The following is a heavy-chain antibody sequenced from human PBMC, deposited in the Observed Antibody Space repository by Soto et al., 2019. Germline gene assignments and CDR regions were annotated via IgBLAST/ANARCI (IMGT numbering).Heavy chain of an antibody. Sequence: EVQLVESGGGLVQPGGSLRLSCAASGFTFSTSWMSWVRQAPGKGLERVANIKQDGSEKYYVDSVKGRFTISRDNAKNSLFLQMNRLRAGDTAVFCGARHIMGATTPNAFDIRGPGTMVTVSS. CDR1: GFTFSTSW. D-gene: IGHD1-1*01. J-gene: IGHJ3*02. CDR2: IKQDGSEK. V-gene: IGHV3-7*01. CDR3: ARHIMGATTPNAFDI.